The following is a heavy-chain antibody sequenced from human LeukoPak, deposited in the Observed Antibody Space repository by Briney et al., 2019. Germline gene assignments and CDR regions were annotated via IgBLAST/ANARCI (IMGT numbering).Heavy chain of an antibody. CDR1: GFTFSSYE. CDR3: ARAGVASTMYNWFDP. D-gene: IGHD3-3*01. J-gene: IGHJ5*02. Sequence: PGGSLRLSCAASGFTFSSYEMNWVRHAPGKGLEWVSYISSSGSTIYYADSVKGRFTISGDNAKNSLYLQMNSLRAEDTAVYYCARAGVASTMYNWFDPWGQGTLVTVSS. CDR2: ISSSGSTI. V-gene: IGHV3-48*03.